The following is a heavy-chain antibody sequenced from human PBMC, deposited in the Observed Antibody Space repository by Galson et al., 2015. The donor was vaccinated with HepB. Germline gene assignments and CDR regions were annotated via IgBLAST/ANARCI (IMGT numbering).Heavy chain of an antibody. Sequence: SLRLSCAASGFSLSSYSMNWVRQAPGKGLEWISYIDSSSSSIYYADSVKGRFTMSRDNAKNSLYLQMNSLRDEDTAVYNCVRDGSASGPDFDYWGQGTLVTVSS. J-gene: IGHJ4*02. CDR3: VRDGSASGPDFDY. CDR2: IDSSSSSI. D-gene: IGHD2-2*03. CDR1: GFSLSSYS. V-gene: IGHV3-48*02.